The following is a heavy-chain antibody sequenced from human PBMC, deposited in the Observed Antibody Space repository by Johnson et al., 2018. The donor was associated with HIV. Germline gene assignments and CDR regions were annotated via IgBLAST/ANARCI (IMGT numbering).Heavy chain of an antibody. Sequence: QVQLVESGGGVVQPGRSLRLSCAASGFTFSSYGMHWVRQAPGKGLEWVAVISYDGSNKYYANSVKGRFTISRDNSKNTLYLQMGSLRAEDMAVYYCARAPHDAFDVWGQGTMVTVSS. CDR1: GFTFSSYG. CDR2: ISYDGSNK. V-gene: IGHV3-30*03. J-gene: IGHJ3*01. CDR3: ARAPHDAFDV.